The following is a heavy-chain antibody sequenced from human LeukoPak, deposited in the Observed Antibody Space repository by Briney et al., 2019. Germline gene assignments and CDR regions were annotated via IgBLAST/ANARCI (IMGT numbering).Heavy chain of an antibody. CDR2: ISYDGSNK. Sequence: PGRSLRLSCAASGFTFSSYSMHWVRQAPGKGLEWVTVISYDGSNKYYADSVKGRFTISRDNAENSLFLQMNTLRAEDTAVYYCARDPYSSTWSYGMDVWGQGTTVTVSS. CDR3: ARDPYSSTWSYGMDV. V-gene: IGHV3-30-3*01. J-gene: IGHJ6*02. D-gene: IGHD6-6*01. CDR1: GFTFSSYS.